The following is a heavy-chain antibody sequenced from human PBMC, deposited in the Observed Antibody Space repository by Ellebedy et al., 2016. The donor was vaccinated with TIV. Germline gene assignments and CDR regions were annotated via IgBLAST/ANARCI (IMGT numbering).Heavy chain of an antibody. CDR2: IIPIFGTA. D-gene: IGHD2-15*01. V-gene: IGHV1-69*13. CDR3: ARVLVVAAKQYRRYYYYGMDV. CDR1: GGTFSSYA. Sequence: SVKVSCXASGGTFSSYAISWVRQAPGQGLEWMGGIIPIFGTANYAQKFQGRVTITADESTSTAYMELSSLRSEDTAVYYCARVLVVAAKQYRRYYYYGMDVWGQGTTVTVSS. J-gene: IGHJ6*02.